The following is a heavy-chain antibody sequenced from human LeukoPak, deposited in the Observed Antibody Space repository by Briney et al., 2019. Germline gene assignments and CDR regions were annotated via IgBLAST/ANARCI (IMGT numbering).Heavy chain of an antibody. J-gene: IGHJ5*02. CDR2: ISSSSSYI. V-gene: IGHV3-21*01. D-gene: IGHD2-2*01. CDR1: GFTFSSYS. Sequence: PGGSLRLSCAASGFTFSSYSMNWVRQAPGKGLEWVSSISSSSSYIYYADSVKGRLTISRDNAKNSLYLQMNSLRAEDTAVYYCAREGGYCSSTSCYFGGSPKNWFDPWGQGTLVTVSS. CDR3: AREGGYCSSTSCYFGGSPKNWFDP.